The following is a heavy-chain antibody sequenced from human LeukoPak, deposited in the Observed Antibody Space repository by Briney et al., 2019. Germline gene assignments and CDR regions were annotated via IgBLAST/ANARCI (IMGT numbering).Heavy chain of an antibody. Sequence: GGSLRLSCAASGFTFSDYYMSWIRQAPGKGLEWVSYISSSGSTIYYPDSVKGRFTISRDNAKNSLYLQMNSLRAEDTAVYYCAREMATAHDAFDIWGQGTMVTVSS. CDR3: AREMATAHDAFDI. V-gene: IGHV3-11*01. J-gene: IGHJ3*02. CDR2: ISSSGSTI. CDR1: GFTFSDYY. D-gene: IGHD5-24*01.